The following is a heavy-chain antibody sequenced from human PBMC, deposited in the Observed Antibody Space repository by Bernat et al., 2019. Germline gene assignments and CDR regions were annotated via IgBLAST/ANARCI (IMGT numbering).Heavy chain of an antibody. D-gene: IGHD2-15*01. J-gene: IGHJ4*02. V-gene: IGHV3-23*01. Sequence: QLLESWGGLVQPGGSLRLSCAASGFTFSSYSMNWVRQDPGKGLEWVSAICGSCGSTYYADSVKGRFTISRDNSKNTLYLQMNSLRAEDTAVYYCAKSLGYCSGGSCYDFPDTYYFDYWGQGTLVTVSS. CDR1: GFTFSSYS. CDR2: ICGSCGST. CDR3: AKSLGYCSGGSCYDFPDTYYFDY.